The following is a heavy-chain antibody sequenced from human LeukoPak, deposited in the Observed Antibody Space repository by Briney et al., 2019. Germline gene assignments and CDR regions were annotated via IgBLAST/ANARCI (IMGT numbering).Heavy chain of an antibody. D-gene: IGHD2-15*01. V-gene: IGHV3-21*01. CDR1: GFTFSSYS. Sequence: GGSLRLSCAASGFTFSSYSMNWVRQAPGKGLEWVSSISSSSSYIYYADSVKGRFTISRDNAKNSLYLQMNSLRAEDTAVYYCARAFGYCSGGSCYNWFDPWGQGTLVTVSS. CDR2: ISSSSSYI. CDR3: ARAFGYCSGGSCYNWFDP. J-gene: IGHJ5*02.